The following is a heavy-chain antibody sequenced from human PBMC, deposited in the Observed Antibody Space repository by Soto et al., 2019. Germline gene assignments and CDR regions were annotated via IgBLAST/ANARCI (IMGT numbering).Heavy chain of an antibody. V-gene: IGHV3-21*01. D-gene: IGHD3-22*01. CDR1: GFTLSRHT. CDR3: VRDYYDTSGYPNTFDM. Sequence: GGSLRLSCAASGFTLSRHTMNWVRRAPGKGLEWVSFIGSRTSDIYYADSVKGRFTISRDNAKNSLYLDLTRLRAEDTAVYFCVRDYYDTSGYPNTFDMWGQGTMVTV. CDR2: IGSRTSDI. J-gene: IGHJ3*02.